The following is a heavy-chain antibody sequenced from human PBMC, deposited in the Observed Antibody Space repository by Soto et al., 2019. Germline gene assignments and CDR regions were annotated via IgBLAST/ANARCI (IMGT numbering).Heavy chain of an antibody. CDR2: INAGNGNT. CDR1: GYTFTSYA. D-gene: IGHD6-6*01. CDR3: ARAQLAHYGWFDP. V-gene: IGHV1-3*01. J-gene: IGHJ5*02. Sequence: ASVKVSCKASGYTFTSYAMHWVRQAPGQRLEWMGWINAGNGNTKYSQKFQGRVTITRDTSASTAYMELSSLRSEDTAVYYCARAQLAHYGWFDPWGQGTLVTVSS.